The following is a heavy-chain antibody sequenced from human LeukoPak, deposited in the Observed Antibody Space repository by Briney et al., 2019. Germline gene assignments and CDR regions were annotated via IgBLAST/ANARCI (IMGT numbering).Heavy chain of an antibody. CDR2: IIPIFGTA. CDR3: ARAQVDCSGGSCYSDWFDP. D-gene: IGHD2-15*01. V-gene: IGHV1-69*05. CDR1: GGTFSSYA. J-gene: IGHJ5*02. Sequence: GSSVKVSCKASGGTFSSYAISWVRQAPGQGLEWMGGIIPIFGTANYAQKLQGRVTITTDESTSTAYMELSSLRSEDTAVYYCARAQVDCSGGSCYSDWFDPWGQGTLVTVSP.